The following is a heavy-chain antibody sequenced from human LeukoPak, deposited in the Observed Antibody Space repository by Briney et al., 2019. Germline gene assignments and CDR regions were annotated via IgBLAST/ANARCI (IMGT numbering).Heavy chain of an antibody. J-gene: IGHJ4*02. D-gene: IGHD5-18*01. CDR1: GFTVSSNY. CDR3: ARGEGYNYGYIDY. Sequence: GGSLRLSCAASGFTVSSNYMSWVRQAPGKGLEWVSVIYSGDITYYADPVKGRFTISRDNSKNTLYLQMNSLRAEDTAVYYCARGEGYNYGYIDYWGQGTLVTVSS. CDR2: IYSGDIT. V-gene: IGHV3-53*01.